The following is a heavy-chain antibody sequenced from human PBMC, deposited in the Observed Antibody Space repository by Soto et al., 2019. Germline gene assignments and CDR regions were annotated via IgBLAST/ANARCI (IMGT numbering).Heavy chain of an antibody. J-gene: IGHJ2*01. CDR1: GFSFSTYA. Sequence: EVQLLESGGGLVQPGGSLRLSCAASGFSFSTYAMSWVRQAPGKGLEWVSTISSSGGSTYYADSVKGRFTISRDNAKNTLYLQLNSLRAEDTAIYYCAKDLAVGALPVNWYFDPWGRGTLVTVSS. V-gene: IGHV3-23*01. D-gene: IGHD1-26*01. CDR2: ISSSGGST. CDR3: AKDLAVGALPVNWYFDP.